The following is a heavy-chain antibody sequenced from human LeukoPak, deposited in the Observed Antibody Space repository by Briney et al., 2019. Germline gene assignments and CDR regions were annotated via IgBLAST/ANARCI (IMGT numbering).Heavy chain of an antibody. J-gene: IGHJ4*02. Sequence: GASVKVSCNASGYTFSSYGISRARQAPGQGLEWVGWMSVHNGKTKYAQNLQGRITMTTDTSTTTAYMELTSLRSDDTAVYYCARDPGVASYDYWGLGTLVTVSS. V-gene: IGHV1-18*01. CDR1: GYTFSSYG. CDR3: ARDPGVASYDY. CDR2: MSVHNGKT. D-gene: IGHD3-3*01.